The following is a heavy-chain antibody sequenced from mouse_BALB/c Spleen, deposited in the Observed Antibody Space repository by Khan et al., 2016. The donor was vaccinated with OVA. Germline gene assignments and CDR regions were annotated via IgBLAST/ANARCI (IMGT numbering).Heavy chain of an antibody. V-gene: IGHV1-7*01. CDR3: DSDRIDY. D-gene: IGHD3-3*01. Sequence: QVQLQQSGAELAKPGASVKMSCTASGYTFTSYWMHWIKLRPGQGLEWIGYINPTSGYTDYNQKFKDKATFTAGKSSSTAYMHLSSLTSDDAAAYYWDSDRIDYWGQGTALTVSS. J-gene: IGHJ2*01. CDR2: INPTSGYT. CDR1: GYTFTSYW.